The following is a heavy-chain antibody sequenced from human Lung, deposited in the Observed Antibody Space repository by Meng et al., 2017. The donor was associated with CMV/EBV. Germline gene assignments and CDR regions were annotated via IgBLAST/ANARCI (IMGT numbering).Heavy chain of an antibody. V-gene: IGHV1-46*01. CDR2: INPSDNTT. D-gene: IGHD6-13*01. Sequence: SXXVSXKASGYTLTNYYIHWVRQAPGQGLEWMGIINPSDNTTIYAQKFQGTVTMTRDTSTSTVYMELSSLRSDDTYLYYLARDLGYSSGWYFKYYFDCWXQGTXVTVSS. CDR3: ARDLGYSSGWYFKYYFDC. CDR1: GYTLTNYY. J-gene: IGHJ4*02.